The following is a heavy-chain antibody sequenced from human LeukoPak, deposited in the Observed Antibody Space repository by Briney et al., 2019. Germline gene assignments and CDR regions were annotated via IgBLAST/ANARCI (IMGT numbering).Heavy chain of an antibody. J-gene: IGHJ4*02. CDR2: ISSSSSYI. Sequence: GGSLRLSCAASGFTFSSYSMNWVRQAPGKGLEWVSSISSSSSYIYYADSVKGRFTISRDNAKNSLYLQMNSLRAEDTAVYYCARGGTPVVLAAAGTADYWGQGTLVTVSS. D-gene: IGHD6-13*01. CDR1: GFTFSSYS. CDR3: ARGGTPVVLAAAGTADY. V-gene: IGHV3-21*01.